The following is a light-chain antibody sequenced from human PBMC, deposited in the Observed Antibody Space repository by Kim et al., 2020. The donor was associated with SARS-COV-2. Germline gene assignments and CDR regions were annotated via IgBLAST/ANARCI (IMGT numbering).Light chain of an antibody. CDR2: SNN. J-gene: IGLJ2*01. CDR3: AAWDDSLNGVV. CDR1: SSNIGSNT. V-gene: IGLV1-44*01. Sequence: QSVLTQPPSASGTPGQRVTLSCSGSSSNIGSNTVNWYQQLPGTAPKLLIYSNNQRPSGVPDRFSGSQSGTSASLAISGLQSEDEADYYCAAWDDSLNGVVFGGGTQLTVL.